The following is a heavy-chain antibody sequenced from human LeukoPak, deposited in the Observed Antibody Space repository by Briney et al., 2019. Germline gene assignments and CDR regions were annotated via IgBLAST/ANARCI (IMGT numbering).Heavy chain of an antibody. D-gene: IGHD3-22*01. J-gene: IGHJ4*02. CDR2: IYYSGST. Sequence: SETLSLTCTVSGGSISSSSYYWGWIRQPPGKGLEWIGSIYYSGSTYYNPSPKSRVTISVDTSKNQFSPKLSSVTAADTAVYYCARRITYYYDSSGYQGGPFDYWGQGTLVTVSS. CDR1: GGSISSSSYY. CDR3: ARRITYYYDSSGYQGGPFDY. V-gene: IGHV4-39*01.